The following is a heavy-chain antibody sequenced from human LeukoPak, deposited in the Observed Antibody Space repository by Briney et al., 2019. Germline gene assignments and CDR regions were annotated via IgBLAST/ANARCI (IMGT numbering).Heavy chain of an antibody. Sequence: PSETLSLTCTVSGGSISSNYWSWMRQPPGRGLEWIGYIYHSGGTNYNPSLKSRVTISADTSKNQFSLKLSSVTAADTAVYYCARGDSYSSTYYTTYYFDYWGQGTLVTVSS. J-gene: IGHJ4*02. CDR3: ARGDSYSSTYYTTYYFDY. D-gene: IGHD6-13*01. CDR2: IYHSGGT. CDR1: GGSISSNY. V-gene: IGHV4-59*01.